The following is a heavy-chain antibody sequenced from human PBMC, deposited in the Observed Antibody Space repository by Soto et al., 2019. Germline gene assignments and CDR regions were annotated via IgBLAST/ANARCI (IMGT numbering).Heavy chain of an antibody. J-gene: IGHJ4*02. D-gene: IGHD1-1*01. CDR2: INESGST. CDR3: ARGSGIVALPGELEDVKYDY. CDR1: GQSFSGHS. V-gene: IGHV4-34*01. Sequence: QVQLQQWGAGLVKPSETLSLSCAVYGQSFSGHSWAWIRQPPGKGLEWIGEINESGSTYYNPSLNSGVNIAKGTSKNPFSLKLSSVSAADTAAYFCARGSGIVALPGELEDVKYDYWGQGTLVNVSS.